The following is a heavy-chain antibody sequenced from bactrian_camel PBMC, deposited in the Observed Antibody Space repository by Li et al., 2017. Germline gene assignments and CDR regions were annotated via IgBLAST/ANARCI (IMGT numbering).Heavy chain of an antibody. CDR2: IDRDGTNT. Sequence: VQLVESGGGSVQPGGSLRLSCQASGFNFNIYAIAWVRQAPGKGLEWVYSIDRDGTNTYYADSAKGRFTISRENAKNTVYLQMNTLKLEDAALYYCTTGRTGFGTWGQGTQVTVS. V-gene: IGHV3-2*01. CDR1: GFNFNIYA. CDR3: TTGRTGFGT. J-gene: IGHJ6*01.